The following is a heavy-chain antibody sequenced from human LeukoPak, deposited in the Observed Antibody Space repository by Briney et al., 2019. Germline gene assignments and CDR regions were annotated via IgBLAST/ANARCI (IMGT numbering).Heavy chain of an antibody. D-gene: IGHD4-23*01. Sequence: GVSLKISCKASGYSFTNYWIGWVRQMPGKGLEWMGIIYPGDSDTRYSPSFQGQVTISADKSISTAYLQWSRLKASDTAIYYCARRTGNSLVDFWGQGTLDTVSS. J-gene: IGHJ4*02. CDR2: IYPGDSDT. CDR3: ARRTGNSLVDF. V-gene: IGHV5-51*01. CDR1: GYSFTNYW.